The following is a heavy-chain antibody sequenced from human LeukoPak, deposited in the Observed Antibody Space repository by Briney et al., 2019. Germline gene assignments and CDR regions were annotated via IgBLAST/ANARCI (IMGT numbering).Heavy chain of an antibody. CDR3: ARVQDEYYYDSSGYNYYFDY. Sequence: PGGSLRLSCAASGFTFSSYSMNWVRQAPGKGLEWVSSISSSSSYIYYADSVKGRFTISRDNAKNSLYLQMNSLRAEDTAVYYCARVQDEYYYDSSGYNYYFDYWGQGTLVTVSS. CDR1: GFTFSSYS. J-gene: IGHJ4*02. CDR2: ISSSSSYI. D-gene: IGHD3-22*01. V-gene: IGHV3-21*01.